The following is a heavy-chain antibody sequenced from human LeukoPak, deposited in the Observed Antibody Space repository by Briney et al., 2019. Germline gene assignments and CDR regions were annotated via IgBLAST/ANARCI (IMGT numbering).Heavy chain of an antibody. V-gene: IGHV3-48*01. Sequence: GGSLRLSCAASGFTFSSYSMNWFRQAPGKGLEWVSYISSSSSTIYYADSVKGRFTISRDNAKNSLYLQMNSLRAEDTAVYYCARGRGWLSLPRDSYFDYWGQGTLVTVSS. CDR1: GFTFSSYS. CDR2: ISSSSSTI. D-gene: IGHD3-22*01. J-gene: IGHJ4*02. CDR3: ARGRGWLSLPRDSYFDY.